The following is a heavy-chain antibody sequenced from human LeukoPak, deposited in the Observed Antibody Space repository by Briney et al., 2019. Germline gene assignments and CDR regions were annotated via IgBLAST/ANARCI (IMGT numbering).Heavy chain of an antibody. CDR3: ARLTDYYDSSGYPTYAFDI. J-gene: IGHJ3*02. CDR1: GGSISSSSYY. V-gene: IGHV4-39*01. Sequence: SETLSLTCTVSGGSISSSSYYWGWIRQPPGKGLEWIGSIYYSGSTYYNPSLKSRVTISVDTSKNQFSLKLSSVTAADTAVYYCARLTDYYDSSGYPTYAFDIWGQGTMVTVSS. CDR2: IYYSGST. D-gene: IGHD3-22*01.